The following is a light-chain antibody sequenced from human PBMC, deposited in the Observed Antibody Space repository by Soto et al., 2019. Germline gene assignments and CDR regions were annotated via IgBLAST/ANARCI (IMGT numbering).Light chain of an antibody. Sequence: QSVLTQPPSVSAAPGQKVTISCSGRSSNIGENYISWYQQFPGTAPKLLIYDNNKRPSGIVDRFSGSKSGTSATLGITGLQTGDEADYYCGTWDSSLSAWVFGGGTQLTVL. J-gene: IGLJ3*02. CDR1: SSNIGENY. V-gene: IGLV1-51*01. CDR2: DNN. CDR3: GTWDSSLSAWV.